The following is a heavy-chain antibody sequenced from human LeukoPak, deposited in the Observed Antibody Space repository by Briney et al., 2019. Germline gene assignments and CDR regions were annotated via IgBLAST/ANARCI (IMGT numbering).Heavy chain of an antibody. J-gene: IGHJ5*02. CDR1: EFTFSNYW. CDR3: ARGQGDITGDINWFDP. V-gene: IGHV3-74*01. Sequence: GGSLRLSCAASEFTFSNYWMHWVRQAPGKGLVWVSRVNTDGSSTIYADSVKGRFTIPRDNAKNTLYLQMNSLRAEDTAVYYCARGQGDITGDINWFDPWGQGTLVTVSS. D-gene: IGHD1-20*01. CDR2: VNTDGSST.